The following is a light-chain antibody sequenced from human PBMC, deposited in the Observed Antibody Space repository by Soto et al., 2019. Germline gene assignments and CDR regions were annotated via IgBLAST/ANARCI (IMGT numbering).Light chain of an antibody. V-gene: IGKV3-11*01. J-gene: IGKJ1*01. CDR3: QQRSNGRT. CDR2: DAS. CDR1: QSVSSY. Sequence: EIVLTQSPATLSLSPGERATLSCRASQSVSSYLAWYQQKPGQAPRLLIYDASNRATGIPARFSGSGSGIDFTLTISSLEPADFAVYYCQQRSNGRTFGQGTKVEIK.